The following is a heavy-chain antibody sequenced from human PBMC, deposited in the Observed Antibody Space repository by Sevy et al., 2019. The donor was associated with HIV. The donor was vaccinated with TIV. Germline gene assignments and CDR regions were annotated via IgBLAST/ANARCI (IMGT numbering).Heavy chain of an antibody. CDR2: INSDASST. CDR1: GLTFSSYW. D-gene: IGHD2-2*01. CDR3: VRQRGDTVVLPDVLPDYGMDV. J-gene: IGHJ6*02. Sequence: GGSLRLSCAASGLTFSSYWMHWVRQAPGKGLVWVSRINSDASSTSYADSVKGRFTISRDNAKNTLYLQMNSLRAEDTAVYYCVRQRGDTVVLPDVLPDYGMDVWGQGTTVTVSS. V-gene: IGHV3-74*01.